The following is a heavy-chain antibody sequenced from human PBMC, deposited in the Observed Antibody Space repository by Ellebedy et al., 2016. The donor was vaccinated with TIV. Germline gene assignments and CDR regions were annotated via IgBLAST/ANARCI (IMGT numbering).Heavy chain of an antibody. Sequence: GESLKISXAASGFTFSSYWMHWVRQAPGKGLVWVSRINSDGSSTSYADSVKGRFTISRDNAKNTLYLQMNSLRAEDTAVYYCARSHGTDNGSGSFGEGEFDPWGQGTLVTVSS. J-gene: IGHJ5*02. CDR2: INSDGSST. CDR3: ARSHGTDNGSGSFGEGEFDP. D-gene: IGHD3-10*01. V-gene: IGHV3-74*01. CDR1: GFTFSSYW.